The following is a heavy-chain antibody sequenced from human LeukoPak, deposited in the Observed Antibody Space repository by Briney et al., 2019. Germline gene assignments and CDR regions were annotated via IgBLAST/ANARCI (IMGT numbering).Heavy chain of an antibody. CDR1: GFTFSSYS. V-gene: IGHV3-48*04. J-gene: IGHJ4*02. CDR2: ISSSSSTI. Sequence: PGGSLRLSCAASGFTFSSYSMNWVRQAPGKGLEWVSYISSSSSTIYYADSVKGRFTVSRDNAKNSLYLQMNSLRAEDTALYYCAKDYGARDGYNYGGCDYWGQGTLVTVSS. D-gene: IGHD5-24*01. CDR3: AKDYGARDGYNYGGCDY.